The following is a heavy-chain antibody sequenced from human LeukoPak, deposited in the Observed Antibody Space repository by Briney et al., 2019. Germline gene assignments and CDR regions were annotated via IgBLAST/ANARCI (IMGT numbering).Heavy chain of an antibody. CDR1: GGSISSYY. V-gene: IGHV4-59*01. Sequence: SETLSLTCTVSGGSISSYYWSWIRQPPGKGLEWIGYIYYSGSTNYNPSLKSRVTISVDTSKNQFSLKLSSVTAADTAVYYCARSPPGYYDSSGLLDYWGQGTLVTVSS. CDR3: ARSPPGYYDSSGLLDY. CDR2: IYYSGST. D-gene: IGHD3-22*01. J-gene: IGHJ4*02.